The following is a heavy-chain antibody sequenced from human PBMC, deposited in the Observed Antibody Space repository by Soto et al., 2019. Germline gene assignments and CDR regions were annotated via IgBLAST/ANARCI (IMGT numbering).Heavy chain of an antibody. CDR1: GGTFSSYA. Sequence: SVKVSCKASGGTFSSYAISWVRQAPGQGLEWMGGIIPIFGTANYAQKFQGRVTITADESTSTAYMELSSLRSEDTAVYYCARDLSIAAAGTPSSWFDPCGQGPLVTVSS. J-gene: IGHJ5*02. D-gene: IGHD6-13*01. V-gene: IGHV1-69*13. CDR3: ARDLSIAAAGTPSSWFDP. CDR2: IIPIFGTA.